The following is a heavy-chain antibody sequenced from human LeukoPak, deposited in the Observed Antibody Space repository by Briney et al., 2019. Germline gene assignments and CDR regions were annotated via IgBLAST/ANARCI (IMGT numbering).Heavy chain of an antibody. CDR2: IYASGST. Sequence: SETLSLTCTVSGGSISNYYWSWTRQPAGKGLEYIGRIYASGSTDYSPSLKSRLTMSLDTSKNQFSLKLTSVTAADTAIYYCARDRAATFSDYWGQGALVTVSS. V-gene: IGHV4-4*07. D-gene: IGHD2-15*01. CDR3: ARDRAATFSDY. J-gene: IGHJ4*02. CDR1: GGSISNYY.